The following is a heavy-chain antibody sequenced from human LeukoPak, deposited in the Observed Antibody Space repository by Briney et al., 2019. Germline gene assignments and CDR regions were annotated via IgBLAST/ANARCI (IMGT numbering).Heavy chain of an antibody. J-gene: IGHJ5*02. CDR3: ARCTKYTTGWCNWFGP. Sequence: GGSLRLSCAASGFTFSNHAMNWVRQTPGKGLEWVSSIGGNGVSTYYADSVKGRFTISRDNSKDTLYLQMNSPSAEDTAVYYCARCTKYTTGWCNWFGPWGQGTLVTVSS. CDR2: IGGNGVST. V-gene: IGHV3-23*01. CDR1: GFTFSNHA. D-gene: IGHD6-19*01.